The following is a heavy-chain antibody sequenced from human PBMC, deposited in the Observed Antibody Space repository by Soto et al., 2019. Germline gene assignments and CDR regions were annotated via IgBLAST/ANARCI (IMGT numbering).Heavy chain of an antibody. CDR3: AKDLNSEDYYDGRELSGMDV. J-gene: IGHJ6*02. CDR2: ISSSSSYT. V-gene: IGHV3-11*06. D-gene: IGHD3-22*01. CDR1: GFTFSDYY. Sequence: QVQLVESGGGLVKPGGSLRLSCAASGFTFSDYYMSWIRQAPGKGLEWVSYISSSSSYTNYADSVKGRITISRDNAKNLLYLQRSSLRAEDTAVYYCAKDLNSEDYYDGRELSGMDVWGRGTTVTDSS.